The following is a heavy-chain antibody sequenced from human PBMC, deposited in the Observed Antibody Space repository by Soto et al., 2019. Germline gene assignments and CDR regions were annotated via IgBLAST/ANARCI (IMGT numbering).Heavy chain of an antibody. CDR1: GHTLTELS. V-gene: IGHV1-24*01. J-gene: IGHJ1*01. D-gene: IGHD6-6*01. CDR3: AREGSSSSKYFQH. Sequence: GASVKVSCKISGHTLTELSIHWVRQAPGKGLEWMGGFDPEGGEAIYAQKFQGRVTMTRDTSISTAYMELYTLTSDDTAMYYCAREGSSSSKYFQHWGQGTLVTVSS. CDR2: FDPEGGEA.